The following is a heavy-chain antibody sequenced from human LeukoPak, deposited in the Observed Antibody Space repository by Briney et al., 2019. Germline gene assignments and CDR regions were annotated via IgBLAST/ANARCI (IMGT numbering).Heavy chain of an antibody. CDR2: IYYSGSS. V-gene: IGHV4-31*03. D-gene: IGHD5-18*01. Sequence: PSQTLSLTCTVSGGSINNGGYYWSWIRQHPGKGLEWIGYIYYSGSSYYNPSLRSRVTISVDTSKNHFSLKLSSVTAADTAVYYCARYTAMNRFLDYWGQGTLVTVSS. CDR1: GGSINNGGYY. J-gene: IGHJ4*02. CDR3: ARYTAMNRFLDY.